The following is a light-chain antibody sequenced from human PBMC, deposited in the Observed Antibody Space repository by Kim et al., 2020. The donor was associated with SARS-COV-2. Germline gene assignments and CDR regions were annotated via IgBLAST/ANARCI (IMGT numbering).Light chain of an antibody. CDR1: QSIGRD. V-gene: IGKV1-39*01. Sequence: DIQVTQSPSSLSASVGDRVTITCRASQSIGRDFNWHLHKAGEVPRLLIYAASNLQTGVPSRFSGSGSGTASTLTINNVQPEDSGTYYCQQSDSTPLTFGQGTKLEI. CDR2: AAS. J-gene: IGKJ2*01. CDR3: QQSDSTPLT.